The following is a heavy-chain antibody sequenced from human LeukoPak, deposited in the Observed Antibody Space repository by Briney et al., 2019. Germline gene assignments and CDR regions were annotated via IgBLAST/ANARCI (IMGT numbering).Heavy chain of an antibody. J-gene: IGHJ6*04. CDR3: GRALGSGPFYYVRAV. CDR1: GFTFSNYN. Sequence: GGSLRLSCAASGFTFSNYNFYWVRQAPGKGLEWVSSISSTSSYIYYADSMKGRFTISRDNAKNSLYLQMNSLRAEDTAVYYCGRALGSGPFYYVRAVRGKGTTVTVSS. CDR2: ISSTSSYI. V-gene: IGHV3-21*01. D-gene: IGHD3-10*01.